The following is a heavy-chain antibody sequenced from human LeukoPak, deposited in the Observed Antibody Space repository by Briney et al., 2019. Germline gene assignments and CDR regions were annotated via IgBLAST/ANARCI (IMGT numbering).Heavy chain of an antibody. CDR2: IYYSGST. CDR1: GGSISSHY. D-gene: IGHD1-26*01. V-gene: IGHV4-59*08. CDR3: ARHTDKTGSYSL. Sequence: SETLSLTCTVSGGSISSHYWSWIRQPPGKGLEWIGYIYYSGSTNYNPSLKSRVTISVDTSKNQFSLKLSSVTAADTAMYYCARHTDKTGSYSLWGQGTLVTVSS. J-gene: IGHJ4*02.